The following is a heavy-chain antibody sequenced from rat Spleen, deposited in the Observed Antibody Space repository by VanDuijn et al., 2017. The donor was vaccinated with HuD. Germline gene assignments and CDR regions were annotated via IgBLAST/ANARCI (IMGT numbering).Heavy chain of an antibody. CDR3: ARHKSGYGVIDA. Sequence: EVRLVESGGGLVQPGRSLKLSCAASGFTFTNYDMAWVRQAPTKGLEWVATISYGDSSGHSGTYYRDSVKGRFTISRDNAITTLYLQMDSLRSEDTATYYCARHKSGYGVIDAWGQGVMVTVSS. D-gene: IGHD4-3*01. V-gene: IGHV5-29*01. CDR2: ISYGDSSGHSGT. J-gene: IGHJ2*01. CDR1: GFTFTNYD.